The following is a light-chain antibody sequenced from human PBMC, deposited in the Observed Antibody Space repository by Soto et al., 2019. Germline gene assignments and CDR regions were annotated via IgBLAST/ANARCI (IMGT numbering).Light chain of an antibody. CDR1: SSDVGGYNY. V-gene: IGLV2-11*01. Sequence: QSVLTPPRSVSGSPGQSVTISCTGTSSDVGGYNYVSWYQQHPGKAPKLMIYDVSKRPSGVPDRFSVSKSGNTASLTISGLQAEDEADYYCCSYAGSYTFVFGTGTKVTVL. CDR3: CSYAGSYTFV. J-gene: IGLJ1*01. CDR2: DVS.